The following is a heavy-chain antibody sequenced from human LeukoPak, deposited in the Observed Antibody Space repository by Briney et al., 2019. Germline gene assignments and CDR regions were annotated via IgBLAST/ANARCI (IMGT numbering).Heavy chain of an antibody. V-gene: IGHV4-39*01. J-gene: IGHJ3*02. CDR1: GGSISSSSYY. CDR2: IYYSGST. D-gene: IGHD3-10*01. CDR3: AGGRGGAFDI. Sequence: SETLSLTCTVSGGSISSSSYYWGWIRQPPGKGLEWIGSIYYSGSTYCNPSLKSRVTIFVDTSKNQFSLKLSSVTAADTAVYYCAGGRGGAFDIWGQGTMVTVSS.